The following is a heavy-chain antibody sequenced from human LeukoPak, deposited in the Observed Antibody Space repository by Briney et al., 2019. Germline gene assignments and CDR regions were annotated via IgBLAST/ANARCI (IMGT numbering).Heavy chain of an antibody. CDR1: GFTFSSYG. Sequence: GGSLRLSCAASGFTFSSYGMHWVRQAPGKGLEWVAVMWYDGSNKYYADSVKGRFTISRDNSKNTLYLQMNSLRAEDTAVYYCARDRYCSSTSCSGTFDYWGQGTLVTVSS. D-gene: IGHD2-2*01. J-gene: IGHJ4*02. V-gene: IGHV3-33*01. CDR3: ARDRYCSSTSCSGTFDY. CDR2: MWYDGSNK.